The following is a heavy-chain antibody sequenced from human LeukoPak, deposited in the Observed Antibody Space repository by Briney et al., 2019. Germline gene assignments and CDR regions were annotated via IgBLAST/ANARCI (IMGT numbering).Heavy chain of an antibody. Sequence: GGSLRLSCAASGFTFHYFAMHWVRQAPGKGLEWVSVVTGDGGDTYYADSVKGRFTISRDNGKNSLSLQMNSLRTEDTALYYCAKDQGYSYGPDYWGRGTLVTVS. CDR2: VTGDGGDT. J-gene: IGHJ4*02. D-gene: IGHD5-18*01. CDR3: AKDQGYSYGPDY. CDR1: GFTFHYFA. V-gene: IGHV3-43*02.